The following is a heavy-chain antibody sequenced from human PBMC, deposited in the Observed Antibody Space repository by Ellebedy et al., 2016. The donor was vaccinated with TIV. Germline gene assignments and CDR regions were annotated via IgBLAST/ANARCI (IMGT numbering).Heavy chain of an antibody. CDR3: AREDRSEGLDI. Sequence: AASVQVSCKASGFTFTDYHMLWVRHPPQQGLEWLGRTSLNSGGTAYGRKFQGRVTMTRVTSINTGYMEMTSLISDDTAVYYCAREDRSEGLDIWGQGTMLTVSS. CDR2: TSLNSGGT. D-gene: IGHD1-14*01. V-gene: IGHV1-2*06. CDR1: GFTFTDYH. J-gene: IGHJ3*02.